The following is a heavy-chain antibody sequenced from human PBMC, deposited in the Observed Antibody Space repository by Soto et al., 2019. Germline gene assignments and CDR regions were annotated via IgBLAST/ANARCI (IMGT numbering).Heavy chain of an antibody. J-gene: IGHJ4*02. V-gene: IGHV4-31*03. D-gene: IGHD1-26*01. Sequence: SETLSLTCTVSGGSISSGGYYWSWIRQHPGKGLEWIGYIYYSGSTYYNPSLKSRVTISVDTSKNQFSLKLSSVTAADTAVYYCARDQGGSYYYWGQGTLVTVSS. CDR3: ARDQGGSYYY. CDR1: GGSISSGGYY. CDR2: IYYSGST.